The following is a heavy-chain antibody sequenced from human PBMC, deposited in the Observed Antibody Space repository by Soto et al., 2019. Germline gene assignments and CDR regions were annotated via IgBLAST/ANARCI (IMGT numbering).Heavy chain of an antibody. CDR3: AKAYDFWSGYYSWFDP. CDR1: GFTFSSYA. J-gene: IGHJ5*02. Sequence: EVQLLESGGGLVQPGGSLRLSCAASGFTFSSYAMSWVRQAPGKGLEWVSAISGSGDSTYYADSVKGRFTISRDNSKNTLYLQMNSLRAEDTAVYYCAKAYDFWSGYYSWFDPWGQGTLVTVSS. D-gene: IGHD3-3*01. V-gene: IGHV3-23*01. CDR2: ISGSGDST.